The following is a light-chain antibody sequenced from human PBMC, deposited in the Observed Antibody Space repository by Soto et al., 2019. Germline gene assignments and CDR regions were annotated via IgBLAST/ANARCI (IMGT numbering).Light chain of an antibody. J-gene: IGLJ1*01. V-gene: IGLV2-11*01. CDR2: DVS. CDR1: SSDVGAYNY. Sequence: QSALTQPRSVSGSPGQSVTISCTGTSSDVGAYNYVSWYQHHPGKAPKYMIYDVSKRPSGVPDRFSGSKSGNTASLTISGLQAEDEADYNCCSYAGTYSYVFGTGTKLTVL. CDR3: CSYAGTYSYV.